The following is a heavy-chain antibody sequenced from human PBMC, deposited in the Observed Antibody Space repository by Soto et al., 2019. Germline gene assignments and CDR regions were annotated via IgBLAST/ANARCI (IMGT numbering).Heavy chain of an antibody. CDR1: GFTFNIYA. D-gene: IGHD4-17*01. CDR2: ISFDGTKK. Sequence: GGSLRLSCAASGFTFNIYALHWVRQAPGKGLEWVAVISFDGTKKYYSDSVKGRFTISRDNLKNTLYLQTNNLRVEDAALYFCAREDDYGYRYINYGLDVWGQGTAVTASS. V-gene: IGHV3-30-3*01. CDR3: AREDDYGYRYINYGLDV. J-gene: IGHJ6*02.